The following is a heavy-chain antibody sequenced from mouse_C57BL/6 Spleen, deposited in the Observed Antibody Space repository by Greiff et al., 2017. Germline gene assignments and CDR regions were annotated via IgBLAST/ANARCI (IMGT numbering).Heavy chain of an antibody. D-gene: IGHD1-1*01. CDR1: GFTFSSYA. V-gene: IGHV5-9-1*02. CDR3: TRDGYYGSSYEEAMDY. J-gene: IGHJ4*01. CDR2: ISSGGDYI. Sequence: EVKLLESGEGLVKPGGSLKLSCAASGFTFSSYAMSWVRQTPEKRLEWVAYISSGGDYIYYADTVKGRFTISRDNARNTLYLQMSSLKSEDTAMYYCTRDGYYGSSYEEAMDYWGQGTSVTVAS.